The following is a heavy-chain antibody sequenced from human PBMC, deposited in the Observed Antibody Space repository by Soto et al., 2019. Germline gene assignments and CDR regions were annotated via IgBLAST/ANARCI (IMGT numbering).Heavy chain of an antibody. CDR1: GYTFTSYD. V-gene: IGHV1-8*01. CDR3: ARLPYDFWGDSSYYYMDV. D-gene: IGHD3-3*01. Sequence: ASVKVSCKASGYTFTSYDINWVRQATGQGLEWMGWMNPNSGNTGYAQKFQGRVTMTRNTSISTAYMELSSLRSEDTAVYYCARLPYDFWGDSSYYYMDVWGKGTTVTVSS. CDR2: MNPNSGNT. J-gene: IGHJ6*03.